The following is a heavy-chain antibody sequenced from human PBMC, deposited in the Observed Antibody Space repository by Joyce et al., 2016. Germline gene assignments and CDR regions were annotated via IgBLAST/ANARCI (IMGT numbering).Heavy chain of an antibody. V-gene: IGHV4-61*01. J-gene: IGHJ5*02. Sequence: QVQLQESGPGLVKPLETLSLTCNVSGASGSSGSYYWPWLRQPPGKGLEWIGYTIHSGITNYNPSLKTRVTMSVDTSKSQFSLKLNSVTAADTAVYYCARGHFGVVVVPPRVDPWGQGTPVTVSS. CDR3: ARGHFGVVVVPPRVDP. D-gene: IGHD3-3*01. CDR2: TIHSGIT. CDR1: GASGSSGSYY.